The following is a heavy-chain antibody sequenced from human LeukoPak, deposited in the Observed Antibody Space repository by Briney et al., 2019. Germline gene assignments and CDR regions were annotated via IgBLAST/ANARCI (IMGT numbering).Heavy chain of an antibody. CDR1: GGSISIRNYY. CDR2: VYSSGSL. Sequence: SETLSLTCTVSGGSISIRNYYWAWIRQPPGRQLEWIGSVYSSGSLYYNPSLKSRVTISVDTSKNQFSLKLSSVTAADTAVYYCARSTSYYDTKRTFDIWGQGTMVTVSS. CDR3: ARSTSYYDTKRTFDI. D-gene: IGHD3-22*01. V-gene: IGHV4-39*07. J-gene: IGHJ3*02.